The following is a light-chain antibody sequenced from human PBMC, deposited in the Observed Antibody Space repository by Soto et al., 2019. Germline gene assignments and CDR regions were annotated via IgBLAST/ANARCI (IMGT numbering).Light chain of an antibody. Sequence: EIVMTQSPATLSVSPGERVTLSCRASQSLTRNLAWYQHKPGQSPRLLIYGASTRESGVPDRFSGSGSGTDFTLTISSLQAEDVAVYYCQQYYNTPLTFGGGTKVDI. CDR2: GAS. CDR1: QSLTRN. V-gene: IGKV3-15*01. CDR3: QQYYNTPLT. J-gene: IGKJ4*01.